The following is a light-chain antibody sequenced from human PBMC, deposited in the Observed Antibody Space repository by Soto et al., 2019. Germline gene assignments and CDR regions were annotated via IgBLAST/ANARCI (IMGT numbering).Light chain of an antibody. CDR2: GAS. V-gene: IGKV3D-15*01. J-gene: IGKJ1*01. CDR3: QQCNNWPPWT. CDR1: QSVGSN. Sequence: ETVMTQSPATLSVSPGERATLSCRASQSVGSNLVWYQQKPGQAPRLLIYGASTRATGIPARFSGSGSGTEFTLTISSLQSEDSAVYFCQQCNNWPPWTFGQGTKV.